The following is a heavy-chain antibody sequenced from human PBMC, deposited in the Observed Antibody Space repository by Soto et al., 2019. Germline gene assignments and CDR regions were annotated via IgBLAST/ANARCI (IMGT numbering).Heavy chain of an antibody. J-gene: IGHJ6*02. CDR2: IIGSDGST. Sequence: GGSLRLSCATYGFTFSSYAMSWVRQAPGKGLEWVSVIIGSDGSTYYAYSVKGRLTIPRENSKNTLFLQVNSLRAEARAVYYCAKESGVTMVRGKTGMDVWGQGTTVTVSS. D-gene: IGHD3-10*01. CDR3: AKESGVTMVRGKTGMDV. V-gene: IGHV3-23*01. CDR1: GFTFSSYA.